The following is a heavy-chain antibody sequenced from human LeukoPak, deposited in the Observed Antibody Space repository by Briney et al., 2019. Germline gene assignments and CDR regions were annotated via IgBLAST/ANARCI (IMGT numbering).Heavy chain of an antibody. Sequence: GGSLRLSCAASGFTVSSNYMSWVRQAPGKGLEWVSVIYSGGSTYYADSVKGRFTISRDNSKNTLHLQMNSLRAEDTAVYYCARDGGYSSSWYDYWGQGTLVTVSS. D-gene: IGHD6-13*01. V-gene: IGHV3-66*01. CDR2: IYSGGST. CDR1: GFTVSSNY. J-gene: IGHJ4*02. CDR3: ARDGGYSSSWYDY.